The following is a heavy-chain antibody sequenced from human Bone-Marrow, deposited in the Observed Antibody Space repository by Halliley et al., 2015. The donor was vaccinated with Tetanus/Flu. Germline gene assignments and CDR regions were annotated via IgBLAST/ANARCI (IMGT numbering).Heavy chain of an antibody. D-gene: IGHD3-10*01. CDR2: INQSGGT. V-gene: IGHV4-34*01. CDR1: GGSFSGYY. Sequence: TLSLTCVVYGGSFSGYYWSWIRQSPGKGLEWIGEINQSGGTNYNPSLKSRVIISLDTSKNQFSLKLSYVTAADTAVYYCARGQYYYGSGSYYNNWGQGTLVTVSS. CDR3: ARGQYYYGSGSYYNN. J-gene: IGHJ4*02.